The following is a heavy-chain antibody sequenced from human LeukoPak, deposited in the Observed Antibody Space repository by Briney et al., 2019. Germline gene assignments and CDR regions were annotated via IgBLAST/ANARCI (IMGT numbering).Heavy chain of an antibody. CDR3: ARNHGGSGWYGDFDH. V-gene: IGHV3-30*04. CDR1: GFTFSSYA. Sequence: GGSLRLSCAASGFTFSSYAMHWVRQAPGKGLEGVAVISYDGSNKYYADSVKGRFTISRDNSKNTLYLQMNSLRAEDTAVYYCARNHGGSGWYGDFDHWGQGTLVTVSS. CDR2: ISYDGSNK. J-gene: IGHJ4*02. D-gene: IGHD6-19*01.